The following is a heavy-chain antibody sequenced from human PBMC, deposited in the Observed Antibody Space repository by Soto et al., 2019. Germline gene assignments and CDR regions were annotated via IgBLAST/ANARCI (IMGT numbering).Heavy chain of an antibody. CDR3: ARGSVAAGWFDP. V-gene: IGHV1-69*02. D-gene: IGHD6-13*01. J-gene: IGHJ5*02. CDR2: IIPILGIA. Sequence: QVQLVQSGAEVKKPGSSVKVSCKASRGTFSSYTISWVRQAPGQGLEWMGRIIPILGIANYAQKFQGRVTITADKSTSTAYMELSSLRSEDTAVYYCARGSVAAGWFDPWGQGTLVTVSS. CDR1: RGTFSSYT.